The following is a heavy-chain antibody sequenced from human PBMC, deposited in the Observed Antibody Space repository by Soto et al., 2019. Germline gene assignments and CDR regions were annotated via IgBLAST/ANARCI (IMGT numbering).Heavy chain of an antibody. CDR2: ISSSSSYI. V-gene: IGHV3-21*01. D-gene: IGHD3-22*01. CDR1: GFTFSSYG. J-gene: IGHJ6*02. CDR3: ARFFYDSSGYLPSPYYYYYGMDV. Sequence: GGSLRLSCAASGFTFSSYGMNWVRQAPGKGLEWVTSISSSSSYIYYADSVKGRFTNSRDNAKNSLYLQMNSLRAEDTAVYYCARFFYDSSGYLPSPYYYYYGMDVWGQGTTVTVSS.